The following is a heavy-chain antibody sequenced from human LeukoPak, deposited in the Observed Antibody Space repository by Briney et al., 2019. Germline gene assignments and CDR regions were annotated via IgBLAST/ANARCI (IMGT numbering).Heavy chain of an antibody. D-gene: IGHD4-17*01. CDR2: IIPILGIA. Sequence: ASVKVSCKASGGTFSSYAISWVRQAPGQGLEWMGRIIPILGIANYAQKFQGRVTITADKSTSTAYLELRSLRSDDTAVYYCARDYGDYGDYWGQGTLVTVSS. J-gene: IGHJ4*02. CDR3: ARDYGDYGDY. CDR1: GGTFSSYA. V-gene: IGHV1-69*04.